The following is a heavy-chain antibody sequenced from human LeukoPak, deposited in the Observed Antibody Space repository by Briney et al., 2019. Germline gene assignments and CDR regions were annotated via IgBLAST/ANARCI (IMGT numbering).Heavy chain of an antibody. CDR2: IYYSGST. V-gene: IGHV4-59*08. J-gene: IGHJ5*02. CDR3: VRGSSWFDP. D-gene: IGHD3-10*01. CDR1: GGSISSYY. Sequence: SETLSLTCTVSGGSISSYYWSWIRHPPGKGLEWIGYIYYSGSTNYNPSLKSRVTISVDTSKNQFSLKLSSVTAADTAVYYCVRGSSWFDPWGQGTLVTVSS.